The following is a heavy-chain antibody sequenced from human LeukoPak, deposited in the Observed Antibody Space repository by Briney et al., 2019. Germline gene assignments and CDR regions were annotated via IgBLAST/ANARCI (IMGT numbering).Heavy chain of an antibody. CDR3: AKEFAGSAMAFDY. D-gene: IGHD5-18*01. CDR1: GFTFSSYS. CDR2: ISSSSSYI. Sequence: GGSLRLSCAASGFTFSSYSMNWVRQAPGKGLEWVSSISSSSSYIYYADSVRGRFTISRDNSKNTLYLQMNSLRAEDTAVYYCAKEFAGSAMAFDYWGQGTLVTVSS. J-gene: IGHJ4*02. V-gene: IGHV3-21*01.